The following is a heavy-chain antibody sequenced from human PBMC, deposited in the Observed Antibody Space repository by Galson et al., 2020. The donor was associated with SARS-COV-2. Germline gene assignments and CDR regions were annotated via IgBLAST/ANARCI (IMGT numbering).Heavy chain of an antibody. Sequence: GESLKISCTASGFIFSDYFIDWVRQAPGKGPEWVGRIRNKGRSYSTDYAASVRGRFTLTRDDSRNSVFLQLNSLRTEDTAVYYCIKDDWYSYDYWGQGTLVPVSA. CDR1: GFIFSDYF. D-gene: IGHD3-9*01. CDR2: IRNKGRSYST. J-gene: IGHJ4*02. V-gene: IGHV3-72*01. CDR3: IKDDWYSYDY.